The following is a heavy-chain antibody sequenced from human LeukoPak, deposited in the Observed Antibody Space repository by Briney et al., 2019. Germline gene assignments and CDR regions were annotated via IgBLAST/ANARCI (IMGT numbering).Heavy chain of an antibody. D-gene: IGHD5-24*01. CDR1: GYTFTGYY. CDR2: INPNSGGT. J-gene: IGHJ4*02. CDR3: ARESEEMATMGGY. Sequence: ASAKVSCRASGYTFTGYYMHWVRQAPGQGLEWMGWINPNSGGTNYAQKFQGRVTMTRDTSISTAYMELSRLRSDDTAVYYCARESEEMATMGGYWGQGTLVTVSS. V-gene: IGHV1-2*02.